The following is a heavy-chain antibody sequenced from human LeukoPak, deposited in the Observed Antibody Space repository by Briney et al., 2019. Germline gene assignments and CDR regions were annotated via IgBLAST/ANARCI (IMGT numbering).Heavy chain of an antibody. Sequence: SETLSLTCTVSGGSISSYYWSWIRQPPGKGLEWIGYIYYSGSTNYNPSLKSRVTILVDTSKNQFSLKLSSVTAADTAVYYCARSGDYCSGGSCYPFDYWGQGTLVTVSS. CDR3: ARSGDYCSGGSCYPFDY. J-gene: IGHJ4*02. D-gene: IGHD2-15*01. CDR1: GGSISSYY. V-gene: IGHV4-59*01. CDR2: IYYSGST.